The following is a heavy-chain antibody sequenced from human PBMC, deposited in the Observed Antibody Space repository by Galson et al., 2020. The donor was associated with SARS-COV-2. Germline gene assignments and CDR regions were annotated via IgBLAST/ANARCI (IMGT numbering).Heavy chain of an antibody. CDR3: AREGYYYDSSGYVYFDY. CDR2: ST. V-gene: IGHV4-61*02. J-gene: IGHJ4*02. Sequence: STNYNPSLKSRVTISVDTSKNQFSLKLSSVTAADTAVYYCAREGYYYDSSGYVYFDYWGQGTLVTVSS. D-gene: IGHD3-22*01.